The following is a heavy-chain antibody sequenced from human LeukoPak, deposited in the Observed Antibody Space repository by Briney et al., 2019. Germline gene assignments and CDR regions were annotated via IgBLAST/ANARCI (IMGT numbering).Heavy chain of an antibody. J-gene: IGHJ4*02. CDR3: ARGDTLLWFGELLYSQSATFDY. D-gene: IGHD3-10*01. CDR2: INPSGGST. Sequence: ASVKVSCKASGYTFTSYYMHWVRQAPGQGLEWMGIINPSGGSTSYAQKFQGRVTMTRDMSTSTVYMELSSLRSEDTAVYYCARGDTLLWFGELLYSQSATFDYWGQGTLVTVSS. V-gene: IGHV1-46*01. CDR1: GYTFTSYY.